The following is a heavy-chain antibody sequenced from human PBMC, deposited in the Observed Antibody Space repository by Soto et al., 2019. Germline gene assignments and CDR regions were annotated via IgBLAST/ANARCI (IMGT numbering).Heavy chain of an antibody. J-gene: IGHJ2*01. Sequence: QITLKESGPTLVKPTQTLTLTCTFSGFSLSTNGVGVGWIRQPPGKALEWLALIYWNEDKRYSPSLKTRLTITKDTSKHQVVLTVTNMDPVDTATYYCAHTLSSSDYVSWYFDLWGRGTLVTVSS. D-gene: IGHD3-16*01. CDR2: IYWNEDK. V-gene: IGHV2-5*01. CDR1: GFSLSTNGVG. CDR3: AHTLSSSDYVSWYFDL.